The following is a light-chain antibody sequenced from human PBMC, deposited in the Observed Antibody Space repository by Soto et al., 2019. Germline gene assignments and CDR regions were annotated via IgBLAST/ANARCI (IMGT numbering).Light chain of an antibody. V-gene: IGLV2-11*01. Sequence: QSVLTQPRSVSGSPGQSVTISCTGTSSDVGGYNYVSWYQQHPGKAPKLMIYDVTTRPSGVPDRFSGSKSGNTASLTISGLQAEDEADYYCSSHAGGSVVFGTGTKVTVL. CDR2: DVT. CDR3: SSHAGGSVV. J-gene: IGLJ1*01. CDR1: SSDVGGYNY.